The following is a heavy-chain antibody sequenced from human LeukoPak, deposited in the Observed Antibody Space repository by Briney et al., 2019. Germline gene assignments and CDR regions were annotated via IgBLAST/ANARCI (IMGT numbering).Heavy chain of an antibody. CDR2: ISAYNGNT. Sequence: ASVKVSCKASGYTFTSYGISWVRQAPGQGLEWMGWISAYNGNTNYAQKLQGRVTMTTDPSTSTAYMELRGLRSDDTAVYYCARDGIAYCGGDCYHIFDYWGQGTLVTVSS. D-gene: IGHD2-21*02. CDR3: ARDGIAYCGGDCYHIFDY. J-gene: IGHJ4*02. CDR1: GYTFTSYG. V-gene: IGHV1-18*04.